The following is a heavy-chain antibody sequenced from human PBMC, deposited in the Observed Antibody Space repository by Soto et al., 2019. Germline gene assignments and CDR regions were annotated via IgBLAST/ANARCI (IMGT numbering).Heavy chain of an antibody. D-gene: IGHD6-6*01. CDR3: ARVIWGAARPVRENWFDP. CDR1: GGTFSSYA. V-gene: IGHV1-69*06. CDR2: IIPIFGTA. J-gene: IGHJ5*02. Sequence: SVKVSCKASGGTFSSYAISWVRQAPGQGLEWMGGIIPIFGTANYAQKFQGRVTITADKSTSTAYMELSSLRSEDTAVYYCARVIWGAARPVRENWFDPWRQGTLVTVSS.